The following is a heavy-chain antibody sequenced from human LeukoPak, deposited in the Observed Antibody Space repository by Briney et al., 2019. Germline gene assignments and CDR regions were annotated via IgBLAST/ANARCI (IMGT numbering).Heavy chain of an antibody. D-gene: IGHD6-19*01. CDR1: GGSFSGYY. Sequence: SETLSLTCAVYGGSFSGYYWSRIRQPPGKGLEWLGEINHSGSTNYNPSLKSRVTISVDTSKNQFSLKLSSVTAADTAVYYCARDLVGVVAGTPYWYFDLWGRGTLVSVSS. CDR2: INHSGST. J-gene: IGHJ2*01. CDR3: ARDLVGVVAGTPYWYFDL. V-gene: IGHV4-34*01.